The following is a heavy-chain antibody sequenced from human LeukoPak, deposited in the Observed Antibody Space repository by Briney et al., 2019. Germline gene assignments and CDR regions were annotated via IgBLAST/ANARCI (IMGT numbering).Heavy chain of an antibody. V-gene: IGHV4-59*08. CDR2: ICYSGST. J-gene: IGHJ3*02. CDR1: GGSISSYY. Sequence: SETLSLTCTVSGGSISSYYWSWIRQPPGKGLEWIGYICYSGSTNYNPSLKSRVTIPVDTSKIQFSLKLSSVTAADTAVYYCARKGLSAAFDIWSQGTMVTVSS. CDR3: ARKGLSAAFDI. D-gene: IGHD2-2*01.